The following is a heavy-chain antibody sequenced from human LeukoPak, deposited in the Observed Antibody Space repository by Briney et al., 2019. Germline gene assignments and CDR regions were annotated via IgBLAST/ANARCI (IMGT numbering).Heavy chain of an antibody. J-gene: IGHJ4*02. CDR1: GGSISSYY. Sequence: SETLSLTCTVSGGSISSYYWSWIRQPAGKGLEWIGRIYSSGSTNYNPSLKSRVTMSVDTSKNQFSLKLRSVTAADTAVYYCARAGVEWELRTYYFDYWGQGTLVTVSS. V-gene: IGHV4-4*07. D-gene: IGHD1-26*01. CDR2: IYSSGST. CDR3: ARAGVEWELRTYYFDY.